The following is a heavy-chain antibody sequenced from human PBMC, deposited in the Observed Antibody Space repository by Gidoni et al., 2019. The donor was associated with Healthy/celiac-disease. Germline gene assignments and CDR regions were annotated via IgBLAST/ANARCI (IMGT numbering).Heavy chain of an antibody. D-gene: IGHD3-22*01. CDR3: ASDYYDSSGYYDDAFDI. CDR1: GGSISSSSYY. Sequence: QLQLQESGPGLVKPSETLSLTCTVSGGSISSSSYYWGGIRQPPGKGLEWIGSIYYSGSTYYNPSLKSRVTISVDTSKNQFSLKLSSVTAADTAVYYCASDYYDSSGYYDDAFDIWGQGTMVTVSS. CDR2: IYYSGST. V-gene: IGHV4-39*01. J-gene: IGHJ3*02.